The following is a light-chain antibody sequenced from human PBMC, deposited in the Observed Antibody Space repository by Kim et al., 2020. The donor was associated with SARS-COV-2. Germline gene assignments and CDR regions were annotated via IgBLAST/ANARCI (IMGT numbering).Light chain of an antibody. Sequence: SACVGDRVTISCRASQNVSTYLDWLQQKQGKAPKSLVYAASSMENRVQSRFSGSGSETDFTLTISSLQPEDFATYYCQQYDTYPTFGQGTRLEIK. V-gene: IGKV1-16*01. J-gene: IGKJ5*01. CDR2: AAS. CDR3: QQYDTYPT. CDR1: QNVSTY.